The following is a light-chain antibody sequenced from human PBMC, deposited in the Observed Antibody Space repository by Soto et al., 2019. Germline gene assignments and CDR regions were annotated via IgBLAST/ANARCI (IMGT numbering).Light chain of an antibody. CDR3: QQSYSTTWT. CDR2: DAS. Sequence: DIQMTQSPSSLSASVGDRVTITCRASQTISTYLNWYQQKPGKAPRLLIYDASSLLSGVPSRFSGSGSGTDFTLTISCLQPEDFATYSCQQSYSTTWTFGQGTKVDIK. V-gene: IGKV1-39*01. J-gene: IGKJ1*01. CDR1: QTISTY.